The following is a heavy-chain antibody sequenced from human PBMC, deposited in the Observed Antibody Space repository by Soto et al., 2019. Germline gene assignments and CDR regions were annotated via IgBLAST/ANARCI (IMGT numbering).Heavy chain of an antibody. CDR3: AKDPWGTSSTLLYGCFDP. CDR1: GVTLWSSA. D-gene: IGHD2-2*02. CDR2: ISYDGNNQ. V-gene: IGHV3-30*18. Sequence: PWWCLGLACAASGVTLWSSAVDGVRQAPGKRLEWVTSISYDGNNQDYADSVKGRFTISRDNSKNTLYLQMNSLRVDDTAVYYCAKDPWGTSSTLLYGCFDPWGQGTLVTVSS. J-gene: IGHJ5*02.